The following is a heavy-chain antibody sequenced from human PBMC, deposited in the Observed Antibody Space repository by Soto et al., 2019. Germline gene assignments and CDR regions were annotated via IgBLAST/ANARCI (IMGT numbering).Heavy chain of an antibody. CDR2: VSPKSGGA. Sequence: GASVKVSCKASGYNFSDYYIHWVRQAPGQGLEWLGWVSPKSGGANYAQKFKGRVTMTRDTSSNTVCMDLSGLKSDDTAVFYCAREISGGGTLNWFDPWGQGTLVTVSS. V-gene: IGHV1-2*02. CDR3: AREISGGGTLNWFDP. D-gene: IGHD2-8*02. J-gene: IGHJ5*02. CDR1: GYNFSDYY.